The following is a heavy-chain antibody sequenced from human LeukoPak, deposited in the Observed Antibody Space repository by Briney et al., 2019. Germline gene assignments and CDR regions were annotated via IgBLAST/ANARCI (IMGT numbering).Heavy chain of an antibody. CDR3: ARRGSENWFDP. CDR1: GGSLSSSTYY. J-gene: IGHJ5*02. Sequence: SETLSLTCTVSGGSLSSSTYYWGWIRQPQEKGLRGIGSLAYGGNTYYNPSLKSRITMSVDTTQNQFSLKLSSVTAADTALYYCARRGSENWFDPWGQGTLVTVSS. CDR2: LAYGGNT. D-gene: IGHD1-26*01. V-gene: IGHV4-39*01.